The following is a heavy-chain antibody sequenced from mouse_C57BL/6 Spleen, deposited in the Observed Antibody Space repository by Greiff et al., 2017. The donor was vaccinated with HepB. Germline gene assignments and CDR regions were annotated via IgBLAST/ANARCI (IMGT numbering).Heavy chain of an antibody. CDR1: GYSITSGYY. CDR3: ARDPYGDYFDY. CDR2: ISYDGSN. D-gene: IGHD1-1*02. Sequence: EVHLVESGPGLVKPSQSLSLTCSVTGYSITSGYYWNWIRQFPGNKLEWMGYISYDGSNNYNPSLKNRISITRDTSKNQFFLKLNSVTTEDTATYYCARDPYGDYFDYWGQGTTLTVSS. V-gene: IGHV3-6*01. J-gene: IGHJ2*01.